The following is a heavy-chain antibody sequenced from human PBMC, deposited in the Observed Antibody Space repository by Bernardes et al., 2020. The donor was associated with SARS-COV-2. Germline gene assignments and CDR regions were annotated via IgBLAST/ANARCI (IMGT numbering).Heavy chain of an antibody. CDR1: GGSIGSYY. J-gene: IGHJ2*01. Sequence: LSLTCTVSGGSIGSYYWAWIRQPPGKGLEWIGYIYYSGSTNYNPSLKSRVTISVDRSQNQFSLNLSSVTPADTAVYYCARDLSHLVRRGFDLWGRGTLVTVSS. D-gene: IGHD3-10*01. CDR3: ARDLSHLVRRGFDL. CDR2: IYYSGST. V-gene: IGHV4-59*01.